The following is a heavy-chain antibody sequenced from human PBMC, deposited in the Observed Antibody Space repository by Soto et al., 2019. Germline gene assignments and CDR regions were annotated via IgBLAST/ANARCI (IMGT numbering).Heavy chain of an antibody. D-gene: IGHD5-12*01. CDR3: ARDAVDRDGYNPDGMDV. V-gene: IGHV1-46*01. J-gene: IGHJ6*02. CDR2: INPSGGST. Sequence: GASVKVSFKASGYTFTSYYMHWVRQAPGQGLEWMGIINPSGGSTSYAQKFQGRVTMTRDTSTSTVYMELSSLRSEDTAVYYCARDAVDRDGYNPDGMDVWGQGTTVTVSS. CDR1: GYTFTSYY.